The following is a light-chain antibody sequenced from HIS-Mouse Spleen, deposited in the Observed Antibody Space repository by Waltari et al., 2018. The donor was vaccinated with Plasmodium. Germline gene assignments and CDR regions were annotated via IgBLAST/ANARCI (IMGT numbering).Light chain of an antibody. CDR1: ALPKKY. CDR3: YSTDSSGNHRV. CDR2: EDR. V-gene: IGLV3-10*01. Sequence: SYELTQPPSVSVSPGQTARITCSGDALPKKYAYWYQQKSGQAPVLVNYEDRKPPSGIPERFAGSSSGTMATLTISGAQVEDEADYYCYSTDSSGNHRVFGGGTKLTVL. J-gene: IGLJ3*02.